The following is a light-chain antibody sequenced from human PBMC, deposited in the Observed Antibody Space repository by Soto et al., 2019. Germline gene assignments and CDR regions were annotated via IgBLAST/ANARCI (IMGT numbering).Light chain of an antibody. Sequence: DIVMTQSPDSLAVSLGERATINCKSSQTLLHGSKYLAWYQQKPGQPPELLMYWASTRESGVPDRFSGSGSGTDFTLTIGSLQAEDVAVYYCQQYYTTPVTFGQGTKVEVK. CDR1: QTLLHGSKY. CDR3: QQYYTTPVT. CDR2: WAS. V-gene: IGKV4-1*01. J-gene: IGKJ1*01.